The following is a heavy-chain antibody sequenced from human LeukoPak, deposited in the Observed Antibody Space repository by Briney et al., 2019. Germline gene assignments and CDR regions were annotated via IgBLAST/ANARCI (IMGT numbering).Heavy chain of an antibody. J-gene: IGHJ5*02. D-gene: IGHD2-2*01. CDR3: ARDLFSSPVVPAPWWFDP. Sequence: ASVKVSCKASGYTFTGYYMHWVRQAPGQGLEWMGRINPNSGGTNYAQKFQGRVTMPRDTSISTAYMELSRLRSDDTAVYYCARDLFSSPVVPAPWWFDPWGQGTLVTVSS. CDR2: INPNSGGT. CDR1: GYTFTGYY. V-gene: IGHV1-2*06.